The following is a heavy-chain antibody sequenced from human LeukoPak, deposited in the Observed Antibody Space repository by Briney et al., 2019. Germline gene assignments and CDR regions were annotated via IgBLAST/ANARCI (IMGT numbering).Heavy chain of an antibody. J-gene: IGHJ6*03. CDR3: ARGITGTTLYYYYYYMDV. V-gene: IGHV4-59*01. CDR2: IYYSGST. Sequence: SETLSLTCTVSGGSISSYYWSWIRQPPGKGLEWIGYIYYSGSTSYNPSLKSRVTISLDTSQNQFSLKLSSVTAADTAVYYCARGITGTTLYYYYYYMDVWGKGTTVTVSS. D-gene: IGHD1-7*01. CDR1: GGSISSYY.